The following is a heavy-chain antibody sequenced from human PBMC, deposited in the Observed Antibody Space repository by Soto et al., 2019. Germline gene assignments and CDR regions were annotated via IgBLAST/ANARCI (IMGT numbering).Heavy chain of an antibody. CDR3: ARHNYGSGSTYFDY. J-gene: IGHJ4*02. CDR1: GGSISSYY. CDR2: IYYSGST. V-gene: IGHV4-59*08. D-gene: IGHD3-10*01. Sequence: SETLSLTCTVSGGSISSYYWIWILQPPGKGLEWIGYIYYSGSTNYNPSLKSRVTISVDASKNQFSLKLNSMTAADTAVYYCARHNYGSGSTYFDYWGQGTLVTVSS.